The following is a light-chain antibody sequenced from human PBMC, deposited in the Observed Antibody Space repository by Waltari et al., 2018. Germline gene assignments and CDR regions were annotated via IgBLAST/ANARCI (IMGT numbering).Light chain of an antibody. V-gene: IGLV2-11*01. CDR2: GVT. CDR1: SSDVGGYDY. CDR3: CSYAGSYTEV. J-gene: IGLJ1*01. Sequence: QSALTQPRSVSGSPGQSVTISCTGTSSDVGGYDYVSWYQQQSAKAPKLIIFGVTERPSGFPERFSGSKSGNTASLTISGLQSEDEADYYCCSYAGSYTEVFGTGTTVTVL.